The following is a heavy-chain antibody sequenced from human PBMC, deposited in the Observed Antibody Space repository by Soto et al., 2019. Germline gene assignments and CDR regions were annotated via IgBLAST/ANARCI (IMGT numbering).Heavy chain of an antibody. Sequence: SVRVDWEAAGNTCSCYAITWVRKNHVQGLEWMGGIIPIFGTANYAQKFQGRVTITADESTSTAYMELSSLRSEDTAVYYCARDYYYDSSGYFSRPPSQQWGQGTLVTVP. CDR3: ARDYYYDSSGYFSRPPSQQ. CDR2: IIPIFGTA. D-gene: IGHD3-22*01. CDR1: GNTCSCYA. V-gene: IGHV1-69*01. J-gene: IGHJ1*01.